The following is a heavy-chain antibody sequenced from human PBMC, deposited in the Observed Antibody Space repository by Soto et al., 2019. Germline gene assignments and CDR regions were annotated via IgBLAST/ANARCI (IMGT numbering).Heavy chain of an antibody. Sequence: GESLKISCEASGYSFTSYWIGWVRQLPGKGLEWMALINPDDSDTRYSPSFQGQVTISADKSINTAYLQWSSLKASDTAIYYCARGNPYNYAGFDVWGQGTTVTV. CDR1: GYSFTSYW. J-gene: IGHJ6*02. D-gene: IGHD3-16*01. CDR2: INPDDSDT. CDR3: ARGNPYNYAGFDV. V-gene: IGHV5-51*01.